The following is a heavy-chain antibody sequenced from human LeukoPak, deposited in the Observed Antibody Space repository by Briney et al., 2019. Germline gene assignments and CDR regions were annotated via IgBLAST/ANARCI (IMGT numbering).Heavy chain of an antibody. Sequence: GGSLRLSCAASGFTFSSYAMSWVRQAPGKGLEWVSAISGSGGSTYYADSVKGRFTISRDNSKNTLYLQMNSLRAEDTAVYYCAKAEYYDFWSGYYSKASPGYWGQGTLVTVSS. V-gene: IGHV3-23*01. J-gene: IGHJ4*02. CDR1: GFTFSSYA. D-gene: IGHD3-3*01. CDR3: AKAEYYDFWSGYYSKASPGY. CDR2: ISGSGGST.